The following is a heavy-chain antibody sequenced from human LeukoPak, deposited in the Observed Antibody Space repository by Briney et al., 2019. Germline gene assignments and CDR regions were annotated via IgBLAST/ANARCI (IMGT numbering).Heavy chain of an antibody. Sequence: PSETLSLTCTVSGGSISSGDYSWSWIRQPPGKGLEWIGYIYYSGSTYYNPSLKSRVTISVDTSKNQFSLKLSSVTAADTAVYYCARESGGGDSSGQSFDYWGQGTLVTVSS. CDR2: IYYSGST. V-gene: IGHV4-30-4*01. CDR1: GGSISSGDYS. CDR3: ARESGGGDSSGQSFDY. J-gene: IGHJ4*02. D-gene: IGHD3-22*01.